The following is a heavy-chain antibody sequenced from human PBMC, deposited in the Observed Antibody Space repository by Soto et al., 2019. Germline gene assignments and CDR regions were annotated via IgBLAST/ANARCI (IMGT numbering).Heavy chain of an antibody. D-gene: IGHD2-2*01. CDR3: ARFQVLPGSPWFDP. J-gene: IGHJ5*02. CDR1: GYTLRNYG. CDR2: ISGYNGNT. Sequence: ASVKDSCKASGYTLRNYGLAWVRQAPGQGLEWMGWISGYNGNTNYAPKVQDRVTMTIDTSTSTAYMELRSLRSGDTAVYYCARFQVLPGSPWFDPWGQGTLVTVSS. V-gene: IGHV1-18*04.